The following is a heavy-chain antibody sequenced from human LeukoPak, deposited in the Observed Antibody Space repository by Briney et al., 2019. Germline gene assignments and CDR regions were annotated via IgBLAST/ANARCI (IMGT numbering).Heavy chain of an antibody. Sequence: ASVKVSCKASGGTFSSYAISWVRQATGQGLEWMGWMNPNSGNTGYAQKFQGRVTMTRNTSISTAYMELSSLRSEDTAVYYCARVDSGWPISGMDVWGQGTTVTVSS. CDR1: GGTFSSYA. J-gene: IGHJ6*02. CDR2: MNPNSGNT. V-gene: IGHV1-8*02. CDR3: ARVDSGWPISGMDV. D-gene: IGHD5-12*01.